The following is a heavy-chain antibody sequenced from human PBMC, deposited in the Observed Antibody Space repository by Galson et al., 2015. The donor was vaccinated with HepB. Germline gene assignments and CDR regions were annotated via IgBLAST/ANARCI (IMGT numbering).Heavy chain of an antibody. V-gene: IGHV3-66*02. CDR2: IYSGGST. D-gene: IGHD5-18*01. Sequence: SLRLSCAASGFTVSSNYMSWVRQAPGKGLEWVSVIYSGGSTYYADSVKGRFTISRDNTKNTLYLQMNSLRAEDTAVYYCARGEDTAMVKSPIFDYWGQGTLVTVSS. CDR3: ARGEDTAMVKSPIFDY. CDR1: GFTVSSNY. J-gene: IGHJ4*02.